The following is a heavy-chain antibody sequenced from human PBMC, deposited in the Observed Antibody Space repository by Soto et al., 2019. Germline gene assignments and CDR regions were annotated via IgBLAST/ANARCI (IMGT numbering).Heavy chain of an antibody. V-gene: IGHV4-31*03. CDR1: GGSISSGGYY. CDR3: ARVSYMVRGVIVSRNFDY. J-gene: IGHJ4*02. CDR2: IYYSGST. D-gene: IGHD3-10*01. Sequence: QVQLQESGPGLVKPSQTLSLTCTVSGGSISSGGYYWSWIRQPPGKGLEWIGYIYYSGSTYYNPSLKSRVTISVDTSKNQFSLKLSSVTAADTAVYYCARVSYMVRGVIVSRNFDYWGQGTLVTVSS.